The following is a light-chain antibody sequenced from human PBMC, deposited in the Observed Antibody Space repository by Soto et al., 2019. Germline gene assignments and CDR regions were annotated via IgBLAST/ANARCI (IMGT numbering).Light chain of an antibody. J-gene: IGLJ2*01. CDR2: EVN. Sequence: QSVLTQPPSASGSPGQSVAISCTGTSSDVGGYNYVSWYQQHPGKAPKLMIYEVNKRPSGVPDRFSGSKSGNTASLTVSGLQAADEAEYYCCCCSYADSSSFRVLFGGGTQLTVL. CDR3: CSYADSSSFRVL. V-gene: IGLV2-8*01. CDR1: SSDVGGYNY.